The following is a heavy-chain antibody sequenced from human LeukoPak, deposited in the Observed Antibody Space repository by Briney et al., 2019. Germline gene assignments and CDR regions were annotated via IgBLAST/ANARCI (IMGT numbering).Heavy chain of an antibody. CDR3: ARGVGYCSSTSCYWWFDP. J-gene: IGHJ5*02. CDR1: GFTFSSYW. V-gene: IGHV3-74*01. Sequence: AGGSLRLSCAASGFTFSSYWVHWVRQAPGKGLVWVSRINSDGSSTSYADSVKGRFTISRDNAKNTLYLQMNSLRAEDTAVYYCARGVGYCSSTSCYWWFDPWGQGTLVTVSS. CDR2: INSDGSST. D-gene: IGHD2-2*01.